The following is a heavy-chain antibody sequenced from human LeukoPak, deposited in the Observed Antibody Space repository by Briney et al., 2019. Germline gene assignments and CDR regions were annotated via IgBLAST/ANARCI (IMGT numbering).Heavy chain of an antibody. CDR2: IGTRSNPI. CDR1: GFSFSDFY. CDR3: AREARGSGRDFDY. Sequence: GGSLRLSCAASGFSFSDFYMSWIRQAPGMGLEWISYIGTRSNPIYYSDSVKGRFTISRDDAKNSLYLQMNSLRDEDTAVYFCAREARGSGRDFDYWGQGILVTVSS. D-gene: IGHD1-26*01. V-gene: IGHV3-11*01. J-gene: IGHJ4*02.